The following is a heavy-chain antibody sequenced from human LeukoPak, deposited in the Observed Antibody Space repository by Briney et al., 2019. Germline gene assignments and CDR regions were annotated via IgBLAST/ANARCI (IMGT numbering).Heavy chain of an antibody. V-gene: IGHV3-23*01. CDR3: AKSSVTTGTSNWFDP. Sequence: GGSLRLSCAASGFTFSTYAMSWVRQAPGKGLEWVSAISGSGGSTYYADSVRGRFTISRDNSKNTLYLQMNSLRAEDTAVYYCAKSSVTTGTSNWFDPWGQGTLVTVSS. J-gene: IGHJ5*02. CDR1: GFTFSTYA. CDR2: ISGSGGST. D-gene: IGHD4-17*01.